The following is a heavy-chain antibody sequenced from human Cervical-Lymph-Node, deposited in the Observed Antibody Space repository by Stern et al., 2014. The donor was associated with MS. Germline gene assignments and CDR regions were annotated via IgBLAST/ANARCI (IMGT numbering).Heavy chain of an antibody. CDR2: IYPGDAET. CDR1: GYSFPVFW. V-gene: IGHV5-51*01. Sequence: EVQLVESGPEVKKPGESLRISCQASGYSFPVFWIGWVRQMSGRGLEWMGIIYPGDAETRYSPSFQGQVTMSVDLSTTTAYLQWRSLKASDTAIYYCARRDMSTTRYFDSWGQGTLVTVPS. CDR3: ARRDMSTTRYFDS. J-gene: IGHJ4*02. D-gene: IGHD5-24*01.